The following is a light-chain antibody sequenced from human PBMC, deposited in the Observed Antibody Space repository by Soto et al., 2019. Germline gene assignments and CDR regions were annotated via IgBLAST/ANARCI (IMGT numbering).Light chain of an antibody. CDR2: DAY. CDR1: QSFRGL. Sequence: EVLLTQSPVTLSLSPGERATLSCRASQSFRGLLAWYQQKPGQAPRILIYDAYNRATGIPPRFSGSGSGTDFTLTISSLEPEDSAVYYCQQRHMWPITFGQGTRLEIK. V-gene: IGKV3-11*01. CDR3: QQRHMWPIT. J-gene: IGKJ5*01.